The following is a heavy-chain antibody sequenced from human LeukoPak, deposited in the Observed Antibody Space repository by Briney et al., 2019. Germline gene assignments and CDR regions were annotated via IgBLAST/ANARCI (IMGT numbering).Heavy chain of an antibody. CDR2: IYYSGGA. V-gene: IGHV4-59*01. CDR3: ARDKVPGDY. Sequence: SETLSLTGTVSGDSISPYYWNWIRQPPGKGLEWIGYIYYSGGADYNPALKSRGTISIDTSKNQFSLKLSSVTAADTAVYFCARDKVPGDYWGQGTLVTVSS. D-gene: IGHD1-1*01. CDR1: GDSISPYY. J-gene: IGHJ4*02.